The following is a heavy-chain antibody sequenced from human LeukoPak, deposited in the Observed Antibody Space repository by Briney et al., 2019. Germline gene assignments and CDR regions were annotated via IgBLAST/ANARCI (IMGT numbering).Heavy chain of an antibody. Sequence: PSETLSLTCTVSGGSISSNSWSWIRQTAGKGLEWIGRPSNSGTTDYNASLKSRVTVSADTSKNQFSLQLRFVTAADTAVYYCARARNFSGYYLGSFDSWGQGTLVSVSS. CDR2: PSNSGTT. J-gene: IGHJ4*02. D-gene: IGHD3-22*01. CDR1: GGSISSNS. V-gene: IGHV4-4*07. CDR3: ARARNFSGYYLGSFDS.